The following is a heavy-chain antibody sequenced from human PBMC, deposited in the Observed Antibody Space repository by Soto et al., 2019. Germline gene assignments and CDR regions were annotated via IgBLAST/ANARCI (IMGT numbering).Heavy chain of an antibody. CDR3: AREIVHSQLPQDYYDSSGYNYYYYYGMDV. V-gene: IGHV3-33*01. CDR2: IWYDGSNK. CDR1: GFTFSSYG. D-gene: IGHD3-22*01. Sequence: GGSLRLSCAASGFTFSSYGMHWVRQAPGKGLEWVAVIWYDGSNKYYADSVKGRFTISRDNSKNTRYLQMNSLRAEDTAVYYCAREIVHSQLPQDYYDSSGYNYYYYYGMDVWGQGTTVTVSS. J-gene: IGHJ6*02.